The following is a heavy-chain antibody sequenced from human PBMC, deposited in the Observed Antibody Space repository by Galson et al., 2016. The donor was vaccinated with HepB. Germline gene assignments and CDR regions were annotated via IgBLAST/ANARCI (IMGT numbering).Heavy chain of an antibody. CDR1: GFTLSSYA. CDR2: ISNSGDNT. J-gene: IGHJ4*02. Sequence: SLRLSCAASGFTLSSYAMSWVRQAPGKGLEWVSAISNSGDNTFYADSVKGRFTISRDTSRNTLYLQMNSLRAEDTAIYYCAKDDGGFGGLDYWGQGTLVNVSS. D-gene: IGHD3-10*01. V-gene: IGHV3-23*01. CDR3: AKDDGGFGGLDY.